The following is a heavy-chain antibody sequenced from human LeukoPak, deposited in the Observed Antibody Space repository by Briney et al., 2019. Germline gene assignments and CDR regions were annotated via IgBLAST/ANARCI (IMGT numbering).Heavy chain of an antibody. D-gene: IGHD4-17*01. CDR3: ARGPPVTTVTSYYYYCGMDV. CDR2: IRTYKGDT. V-gene: IGHV1-18*01. Sequence: SVKVSCKGSGYTFTRFVITRVRQAPGQGLEWMGCIRTYKGDTNYVHKRQGTVTMTTDTSTSTDPTERRSLRAEGTAVCFSARGPPVTTVTSYYYYCGMDVWGQRTTVTVPS. CDR1: GYTFTRFV. J-gene: IGHJ6*02.